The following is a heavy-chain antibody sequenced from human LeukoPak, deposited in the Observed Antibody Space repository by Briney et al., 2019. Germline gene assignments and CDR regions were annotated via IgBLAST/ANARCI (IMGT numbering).Heavy chain of an antibody. V-gene: IGHV4-38-2*02. CDR3: ARLSLKVLEWSPTKGKETHYFDY. CDR1: GYSISSGYY. CDR2: IYHSGST. J-gene: IGHJ4*02. Sequence: SETLSLTCTVSGYSISSGYYWGWIRQPPGKGLEWIGEIYHSGSTNYNPSLKSRVTILGDKSKNQFSLKMSSVTAADTAVYYCARLSLKVLEWSPTKGKETHYFDYWGQGTLVTVSS. D-gene: IGHD3-3*01.